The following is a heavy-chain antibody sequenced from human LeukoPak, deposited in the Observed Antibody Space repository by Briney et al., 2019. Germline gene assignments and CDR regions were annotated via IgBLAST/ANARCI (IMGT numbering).Heavy chain of an antibody. V-gene: IGHV3-48*01. CDR2: ISSSSSTI. D-gene: IGHD3-10*01. Sequence: GGSLRLSCAASGFIFSSYSMNWVRQAPGKGLEWVSYISSSSSTIYYADSVKGRFTISRENGKNSLYMKMNSLRAEDTAVYYCARMENYYGSWSYLNWFDPWGQGTLVTVSS. CDR1: GFIFSSYS. CDR3: ARMENYYGSWSYLNWFDP. J-gene: IGHJ5*02.